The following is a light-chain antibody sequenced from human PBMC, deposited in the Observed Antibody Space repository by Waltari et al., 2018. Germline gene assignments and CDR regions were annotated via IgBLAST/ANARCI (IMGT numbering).Light chain of an antibody. CDR2: DVS. CDR1: SSDVGGYNY. Sequence: HSALTQPASVSGSPGQSITIPCSGSSSDVGGYNYVSWYLQYPGQAPKLIIYDVSQRPSRISDRFSGSKAGSTASLTISGLQAEDEADYYCSSYTSSNTVVFGGGTKVTVL. CDR3: SSYTSSNTVV. J-gene: IGLJ2*01. V-gene: IGLV2-14*03.